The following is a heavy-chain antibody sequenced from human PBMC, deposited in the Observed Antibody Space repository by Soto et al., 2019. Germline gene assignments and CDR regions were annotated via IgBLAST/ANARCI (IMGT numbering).Heavy chain of an antibody. J-gene: IGHJ4*02. D-gene: IGHD1-1*01. CDR3: ARATGTLRSRNCDY. V-gene: IGHV4-31*03. CDR2: IYHTGST. CDR1: GGSISTVGHY. Sequence: TLSLTCTVSGGSISTVGHYWTWIRHPPGKGLEWIGSIYHTGSTYYSKSLRSRLTMSVDTSKSQFSLRLSSVTAADTAVYYCARATGTLRSRNCDYWGQGSLVTVSS.